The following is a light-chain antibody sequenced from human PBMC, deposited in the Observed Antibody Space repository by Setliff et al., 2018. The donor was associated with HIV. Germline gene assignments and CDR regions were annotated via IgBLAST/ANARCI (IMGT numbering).Light chain of an antibody. CDR1: GSDVGGYPY. CDR2: EVS. J-gene: IGLJ3*02. Sequence: QSVLTQPASVSGSPGQSITISCTGTGSDVGGYPYVSWCQQHPGKTPKLIIYEVSNRPSGVSNRFSGSKSGNTASLTISGLQTEDEADYYCSSYTSAMTLVFGGGTKVTVL. V-gene: IGLV2-14*03. CDR3: SSYTSAMTLV.